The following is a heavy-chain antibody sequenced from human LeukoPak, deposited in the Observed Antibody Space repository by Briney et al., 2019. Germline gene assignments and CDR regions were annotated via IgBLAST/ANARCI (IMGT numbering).Heavy chain of an antibody. CDR1: GFTFSSYD. CDR3: ARLNTPHGNFDY. CDR2: IGVAANT. Sequence: PGGSLRLSCAASGFTFSSYDMHWVRQATGKGLEWVSAIGVAANTFYSGSVKGRFTISRENAKNSLYLLMSSLRAEDTAVYYCARLNTPHGNFDYWGQGTLVTVSS. V-gene: IGHV3-13*01. D-gene: IGHD1-26*01. J-gene: IGHJ4*02.